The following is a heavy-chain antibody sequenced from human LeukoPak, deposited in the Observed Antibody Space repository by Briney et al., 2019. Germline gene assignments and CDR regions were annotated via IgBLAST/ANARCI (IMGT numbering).Heavy chain of an antibody. CDR1: DDSISSGGHY. V-gene: IGHV4-30-4*01. J-gene: IGHJ4*02. D-gene: IGHD3-10*01. CDR2: IYSSGGA. Sequence: SETLSLTCAVSDDSISSGGHYWTWFRQPPGKGLERIGYIYSSGGAYYNPSLRARSTISLDTPTNQFSLRLSSVTAADTAVYYCARQIIRGNIIVESYWGQGSLVTVSS. CDR3: ARQIIRGNIIVESY.